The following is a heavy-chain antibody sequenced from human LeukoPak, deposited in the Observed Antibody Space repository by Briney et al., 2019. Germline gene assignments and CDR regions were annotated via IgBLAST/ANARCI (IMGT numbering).Heavy chain of an antibody. CDR2: INWNGGST. CDR1: GFTFSSYG. Sequence: GVLRLSCAASGFTFSSYGMSWVRQAPGKGLEWVSGINWNGGSTGYADSVKGRFTISRDNAKNSLYLQMNSLRAEDTALYYCARSGIAAAPLVFDCYDSSGLGYWGQGTLVTVSS. J-gene: IGHJ4*02. CDR3: ARSGIAAAPLVFDCYDSSGLGY. D-gene: IGHD3-22*01. V-gene: IGHV3-20*04.